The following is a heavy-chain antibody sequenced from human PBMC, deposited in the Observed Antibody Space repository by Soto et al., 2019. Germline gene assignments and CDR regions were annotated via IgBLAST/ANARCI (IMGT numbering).Heavy chain of an antibody. Sequence: SETLSLTCTVSGASISGFYWSWIRKSAGKGLEWIGRIYATGTTDYNPSLKSRVMMSVDTSKKQFSLKLRSVTAADTAVYSCLRDGKKTLRGWFDTWGQGISVTVSS. J-gene: IGHJ5*02. V-gene: IGHV4-4*07. CDR1: GASISGFY. CDR2: IYATGTT. CDR3: LRDGKKTLRGWFDT. D-gene: IGHD1-1*01.